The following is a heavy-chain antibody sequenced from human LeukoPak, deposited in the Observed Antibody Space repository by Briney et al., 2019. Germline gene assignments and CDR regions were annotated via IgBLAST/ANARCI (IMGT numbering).Heavy chain of an antibody. CDR2: IYYSGST. D-gene: IGHD3-22*01. Sequence: SETLSLTCTVSGGSISSYYWSWIRQPPGEGLEWIGYIYYSGSTNYNPSLKSRVTISVDTSKNQFSLKLSSVTAADTAVYYCAREATGTGDSSGYYPQDAFDIWGQGTMVTVSS. CDR3: AREATGTGDSSGYYPQDAFDI. J-gene: IGHJ3*02. V-gene: IGHV4-59*01. CDR1: GGSISSYY.